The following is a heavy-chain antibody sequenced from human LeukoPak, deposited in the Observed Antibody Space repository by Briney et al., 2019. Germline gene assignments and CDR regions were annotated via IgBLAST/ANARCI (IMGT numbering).Heavy chain of an antibody. Sequence: GGSLRLSCSASGFTFSSYAMHWVRQAPGKGLEYVSAISSNGGSTYYADSVKGRFTISRDNSKYTLYLQMSSLRAEDTAVYYCVKSRVVVAANDAFDIWGQGTMVTVSS. CDR1: GFTFSSYA. D-gene: IGHD2-15*01. J-gene: IGHJ3*02. CDR3: VKSRVVVAANDAFDI. V-gene: IGHV3-64D*06. CDR2: ISSNGGST.